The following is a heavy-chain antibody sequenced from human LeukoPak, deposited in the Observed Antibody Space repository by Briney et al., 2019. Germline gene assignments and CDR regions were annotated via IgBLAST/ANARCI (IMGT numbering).Heavy chain of an antibody. J-gene: IGHJ5*01. CDR3: ARDRWELTPAKGWFDS. V-gene: IGHV4-4*07. CDR1: GDSMTNYY. CDR2: IYVSGRT. D-gene: IGHD1-26*01. Sequence: SETLSLTCAVSGDSMTNYYWSWIRQPAGQGLEWIGHIYVSGRTNYHPSFKSRVSMSIDTSKKQFSLNLTSVSAADTAAYFCARDRWELTPAKGWFDSWGQGTLVTVSS.